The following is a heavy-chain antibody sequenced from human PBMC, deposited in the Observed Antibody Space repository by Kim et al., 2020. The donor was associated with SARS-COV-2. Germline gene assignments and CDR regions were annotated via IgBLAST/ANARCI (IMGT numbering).Heavy chain of an antibody. V-gene: IGHV3-64D*09. CDR1: GFTFSSYA. CDR3: VKDLRLIAVAGGPGMDV. CDR2: ISSNGGST. D-gene: IGHD6-19*01. Sequence: GGSLRLSCSASGFTFSSYAMHWVRQAPGKGLEYVSAISSNGGSTYYADSVKGRFTISRDNSKNTLYLQMSSLRAEDTAVYYCVKDLRLIAVAGGPGMDVWGQGTTVTVSS. J-gene: IGHJ6*02.